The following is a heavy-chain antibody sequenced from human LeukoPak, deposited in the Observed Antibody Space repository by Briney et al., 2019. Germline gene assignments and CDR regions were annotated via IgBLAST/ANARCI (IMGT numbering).Heavy chain of an antibody. V-gene: IGHV3-7*01. J-gene: IGHJ5*02. CDR2: IKQDGSEK. CDR1: GLTFSSYW. Sequence: GGSLRLSCAASGLTFSSYWMSWVRQAPGKGLEWVANIKQDGSEKYYVDSVKGRFTISRDNAKNSLYLQMNSLRAEDTAVYYCARTGNYDFWSGYYSNWFDPWGQGTLVTVSS. D-gene: IGHD3-3*01. CDR3: ARTGNYDFWSGYYSNWFDP.